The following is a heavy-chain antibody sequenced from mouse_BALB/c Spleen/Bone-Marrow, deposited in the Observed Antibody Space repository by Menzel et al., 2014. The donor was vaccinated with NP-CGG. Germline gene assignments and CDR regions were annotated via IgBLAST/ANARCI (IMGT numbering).Heavy chain of an antibody. CDR3: ARRGDYYGSMDY. CDR1: GNTFTSYW. J-gene: IGHJ4*01. CDR2: INPSNGRS. D-gene: IGHD1-1*01. V-gene: IGHV1S81*02. Sequence: QVQLQQSGAEMVKPGASVKLSCKASGNTFTSYWMHWVKQRPGQGLEWIGEINPSNGRSNYNEKFKSKATLTVDKSSSTAYMQLSSLTSEDSAVYYCARRGDYYGSMDYWGQGTSVTASS.